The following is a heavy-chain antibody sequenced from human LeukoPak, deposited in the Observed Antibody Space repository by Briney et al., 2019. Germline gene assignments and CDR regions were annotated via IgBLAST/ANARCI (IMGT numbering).Heavy chain of an antibody. CDR2: ISYDGSNK. J-gene: IGHJ4*02. CDR1: GFTFSSYA. D-gene: IGHD2-2*01. Sequence: GGSLRLSCAASGFTFSSYAMHWVRQAPGKGLEWVAVISYDGSNKYYADSVKGRFTISRDNSKNTLYLQMNSLRAEDTAVYYCARDSPYCSSTSCPPDYWGQGTLVTVSS. V-gene: IGHV3-30*04. CDR3: ARDSPYCSSTSCPPDY.